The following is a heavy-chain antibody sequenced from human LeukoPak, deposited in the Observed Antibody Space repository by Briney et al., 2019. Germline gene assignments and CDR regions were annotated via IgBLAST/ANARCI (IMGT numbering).Heavy chain of an antibody. Sequence: ASVKVSCKASGGTFSSYAISWVRQAPGQGIEWMGRIIPIFGIANYAQKFQGRVTITADKSTSTAYMELSSLRSEDTAVYYCASRYSGYPVYYYYGMDVWGQGTTVTVSS. D-gene: IGHD5-12*01. J-gene: IGHJ6*02. CDR1: GGTFSSYA. CDR2: IIPIFGIA. CDR3: ASRYSGYPVYYYYGMDV. V-gene: IGHV1-69*04.